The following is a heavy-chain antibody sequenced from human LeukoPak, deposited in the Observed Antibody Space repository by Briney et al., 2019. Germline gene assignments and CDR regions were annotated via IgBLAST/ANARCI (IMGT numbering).Heavy chain of an antibody. V-gene: IGHV3-21*01. CDR2: ISSSSSYI. D-gene: IGHD6-6*01. CDR3: ARGLRSSSSPDY. J-gene: IGHJ4*02. Sequence: GGSLRLSCAASGFTFSSYSMNWVRQAPGKGLEWVSSISSSSSYIYYADSEKGRFTISRDNAKNSLYLQMNSLRAEDTAVYNCARGLRSSSSPDYWGQGTLVTVSS. CDR1: GFTFSSYS.